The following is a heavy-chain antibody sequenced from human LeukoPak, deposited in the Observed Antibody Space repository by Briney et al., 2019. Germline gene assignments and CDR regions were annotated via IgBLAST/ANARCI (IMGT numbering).Heavy chain of an antibody. CDR1: GFTFSSYE. CDR3: ARGWDSYTFDY. D-gene: IGHD3-16*01. CDR2: ISSDGSTI. J-gene: IGHJ4*02. Sequence: GGSLRLPCAASGFTFSSYEMSWVCQAPGKGLEWVSFISSDGSTIYSADSVKGRFTISRDNAKNLLHLQMNSLRAEDTAVYYCARGWDSYTFDYWGQGTLVTVSS. V-gene: IGHV3-48*03.